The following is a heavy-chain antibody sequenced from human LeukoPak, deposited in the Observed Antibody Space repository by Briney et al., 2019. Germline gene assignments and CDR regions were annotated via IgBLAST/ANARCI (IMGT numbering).Heavy chain of an antibody. D-gene: IGHD3-10*01. CDR3: ASSQVRGVTD. CDR2: ISSSGSTI. J-gene: IGHJ4*02. V-gene: IGHV3-48*03. CDR1: GFTFSSYE. Sequence: GGSLRLSCAASGFTFSSYEMNWVRQAPGKGLEWVSYISSSGSTIYYADSVKGRLTISRDNAKNSLYLQMNSLRAEDTAVYYCASSQVRGVTDWGQGTLVTVSS.